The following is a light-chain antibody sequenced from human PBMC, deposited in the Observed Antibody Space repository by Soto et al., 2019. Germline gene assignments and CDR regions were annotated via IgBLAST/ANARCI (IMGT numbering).Light chain of an antibody. CDR1: SSDIGAYNY. Sequence: QSSLTQPASVSGSPGQSITISCSGTSSDIGAYNYVSWYQQHPGKAPKLMIYDVSNRPSWISNRFSGSKSGNTASLTISGLQAEDEADYYCSSLRRSTSGVFGGGTKVTVL. CDR2: DVS. CDR3: SSLRRSTSGV. V-gene: IGLV2-14*01. J-gene: IGLJ3*02.